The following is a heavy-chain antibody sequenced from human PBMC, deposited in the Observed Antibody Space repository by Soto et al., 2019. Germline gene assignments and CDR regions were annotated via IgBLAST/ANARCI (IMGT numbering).Heavy chain of an antibody. CDR2: IVVGSGNT. V-gene: IGHV1-58*01. D-gene: IGHD2-2*01. Sequence: ASVKVSCKASGFTFTSSAVQWVPQARGQRLEWIGWIVVGSGNTNYAQKFQERVTITRDMSTSTAYMELSSLRSEDTAVYYCAADYCSSTSCSNGFEANSYYYGMDIWGQGTTVTVSS. CDR1: GFTFTSSA. CDR3: AADYCSSTSCSNGFEANSYYYGMDI. J-gene: IGHJ6*02.